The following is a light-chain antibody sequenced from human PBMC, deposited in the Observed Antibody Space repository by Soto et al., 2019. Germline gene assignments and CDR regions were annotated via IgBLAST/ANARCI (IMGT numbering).Light chain of an antibody. V-gene: IGKV3-15*01. Sequence: EIVVTQSPATLSVSPGERATLSCRASQSVGNNFAWYQQKPGQAPRLLIFATSTRATGVPARFSGSGSGTEFTLTISSLQSEDFALYYCQQYGDWPLTFGGGAKDEIE. CDR1: QSVGNN. CDR3: QQYGDWPLT. CDR2: ATS. J-gene: IGKJ4*01.